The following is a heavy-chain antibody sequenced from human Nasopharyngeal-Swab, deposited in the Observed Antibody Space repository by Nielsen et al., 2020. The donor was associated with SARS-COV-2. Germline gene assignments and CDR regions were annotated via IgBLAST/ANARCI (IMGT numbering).Heavy chain of an antibody. CDR1: GGSISSSSYY. J-gene: IGHJ5*02. CDR3: ARAKQWLVLRWFDP. CDR2: INHSGST. V-gene: IGHV4-39*07. Sequence: GSLRLSCTVSGGSISSSSYYWGWIRQPPGKGLEWIGEINHSGSTNYNPSLKSRVTISVDTSKNQFSLKLSSVTAADTAVYYCARAKQWLVLRWFDPWGQGTLVTVSS. D-gene: IGHD6-19*01.